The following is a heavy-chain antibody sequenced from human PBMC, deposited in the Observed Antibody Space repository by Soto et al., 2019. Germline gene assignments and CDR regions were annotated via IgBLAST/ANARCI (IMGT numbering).Heavy chain of an antibody. CDR3: ARAPSWWYFDL. CDR2: INAGNGNT. J-gene: IGHJ2*01. Sequence: QVQLVQSGAEEKKPGASVKVSCKASGYTYTSYAMHWVRQAPGQRLESMGWINAGNGNTKYSQKFQGRVTITRDTSASTAYMELSSLRSEDTAVYYCARAPSWWYFDLWGRGTLVTVSS. V-gene: IGHV1-3*05. CDR1: GYTYTSYA.